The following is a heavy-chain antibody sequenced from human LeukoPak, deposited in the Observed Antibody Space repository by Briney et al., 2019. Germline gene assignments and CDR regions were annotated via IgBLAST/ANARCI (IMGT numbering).Heavy chain of an antibody. CDR1: GYTFTSYD. V-gene: IGHV1-8*01. CDR3: ARFNPNYYYYGMDV. J-gene: IGHJ6*02. D-gene: IGHD1-14*01. Sequence: ASVKVSCKASGYTFTSYDINWVRQATGQGLEWMRWMNPNSGNTGYAQKFQGRVTMTRNTSISTAYVELSSLRSEDTAVYYCARFNPNYYYYGMDVWGQGTTVTVSS. CDR2: MNPNSGNT.